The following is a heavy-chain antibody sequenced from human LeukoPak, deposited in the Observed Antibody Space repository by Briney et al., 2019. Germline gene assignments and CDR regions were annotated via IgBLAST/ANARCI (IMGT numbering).Heavy chain of an antibody. D-gene: IGHD6-6*01. V-gene: IGHV3-11*04. CDR1: GVTFIDYY. CDR2: ISSSGSTI. Sequence: GGSLSLSCAASGVTFIDYYKCWIRQAPGKGLEWVSYISSSGSTIYYADSVKGRFTISRDNAKNSLYLQMNSLRGEDRDVFYCERGGYSSSFGYYYYMDVWGKGTTVTVSS. J-gene: IGHJ6*03. CDR3: ERGGYSSSFGYYYYMDV.